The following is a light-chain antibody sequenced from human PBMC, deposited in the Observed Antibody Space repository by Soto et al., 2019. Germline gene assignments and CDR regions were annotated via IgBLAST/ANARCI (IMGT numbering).Light chain of an antibody. V-gene: IGKV1-17*01. CDR2: VAS. Sequence: DIQMTQSPSSLSASVGDRVTITCRASQGIRNDLSWYQQKPGEAPKRLVYVASSLDGGVPARLSGSGSGTEFTLTISSLQPEDFATYYCLQQNNYPRTFGQGTKVDIK. J-gene: IGKJ2*01. CDR1: QGIRND. CDR3: LQQNNYPRT.